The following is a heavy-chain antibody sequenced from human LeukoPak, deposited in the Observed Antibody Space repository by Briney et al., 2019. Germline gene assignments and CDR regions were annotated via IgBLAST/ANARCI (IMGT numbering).Heavy chain of an antibody. CDR3: ARAVAGRPHFDY. CDR1: GGSISSYY. Sequence: PSETLSLTCTVSGGSISSYYWSWIRQPPGKGLEWIGHIYYSGSTNYNPSLKSRVTISVDTSKNQFSLKLSSVTAADTAVYYCARAVAGRPHFDYWGQGTLVTVSS. V-gene: IGHV4-59*08. D-gene: IGHD6-19*01. CDR2: IYYSGST. J-gene: IGHJ4*02.